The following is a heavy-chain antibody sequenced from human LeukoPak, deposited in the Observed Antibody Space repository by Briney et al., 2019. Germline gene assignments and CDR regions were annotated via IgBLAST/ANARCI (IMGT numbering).Heavy chain of an antibody. CDR1: GYTFTSYY. V-gene: IGHV1-46*01. CDR2: INPSGGST. D-gene: IGHD3-10*01. CDR3: ARDFGLL. J-gene: IGHJ4*02. Sequence: ASVKVSCKASGYTFTSYYSHWARQAPGQGLEWMGIINPSGGSTRYAQNFQGRVTMTRDTSTSTVYMELSSLRSEDTAVYYCARDFGLLWGQGTLVAVSS.